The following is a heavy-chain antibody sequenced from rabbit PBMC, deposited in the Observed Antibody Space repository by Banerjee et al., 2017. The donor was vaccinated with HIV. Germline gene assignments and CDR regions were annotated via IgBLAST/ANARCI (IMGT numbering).Heavy chain of an antibody. D-gene: IGHD6-1*01. CDR1: GFSFSSGYD. Sequence: QEQLEESGGDLVKPGASLTLTCTASGFSFSSGYDMCWVRQAPGKGLEWIGYIYAGSGYTYYASWAKGRFTISKPSSTTVTLQMTNLTAADTATYFCARGGYPSDGGLNLWGPGT. V-gene: IGHV1S45*01. CDR2: IYAGSGYT. J-gene: IGHJ4*01. CDR3: ARGGYPSDGGLNL.